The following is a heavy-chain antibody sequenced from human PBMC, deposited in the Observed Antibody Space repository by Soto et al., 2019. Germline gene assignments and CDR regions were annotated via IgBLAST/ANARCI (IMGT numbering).Heavy chain of an antibody. D-gene: IGHD2-21*02. V-gene: IGHV3-23*01. CDR3: AKNSGRVTTSWHFAY. J-gene: IGHJ4*02. Sequence: EVQLLESGGDLVQPGRSLRLSCAASGFTFSGYAMSWVRQAPGKGLEWVSVIHGGGNSAYYADSVKGRFTISRDNSKNTLYLQTSSLRGEVTAVYDCAKNSGRVTTSWHFAYWGQGNLVTVAS. CDR2: IHGGGNSA. CDR1: GFTFSGYA.